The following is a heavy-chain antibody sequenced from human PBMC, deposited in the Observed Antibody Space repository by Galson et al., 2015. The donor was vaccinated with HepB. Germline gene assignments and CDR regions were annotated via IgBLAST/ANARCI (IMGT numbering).Heavy chain of an antibody. V-gene: IGHV1-18*01. CDR1: GYFFTHFG. CDR3: AREGLRGYYDSTGYFPFDY. CDR2: ISADNGNT. Sequence: SVKVSCKASGYFFTHFGINWVRQAPGQGLEWMGWISADNGNTKYAQKFQGRVTMTTDTSTSTAYVEVRSLRSDDTAVYYCAREGLRGYYDSTGYFPFDYWGQGSLGTVSS. J-gene: IGHJ4*02. D-gene: IGHD3-22*01.